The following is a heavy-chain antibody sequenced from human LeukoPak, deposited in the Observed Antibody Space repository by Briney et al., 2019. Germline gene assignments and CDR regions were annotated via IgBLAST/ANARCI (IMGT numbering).Heavy chain of an antibody. CDR3: AIRGGIVGGYDGFDI. V-gene: IGHV1-2*02. J-gene: IGHJ3*02. D-gene: IGHD1-26*01. Sequence: GASVKVSCKASGYTFTGYYMHWVRQAPGQGLEWMGWINPNSGGTNYAQKFQGRVTMTRDTSISTAYMELSRLRSDDTAVFYCAIRGGIVGGYDGFDIWGQGTMVTVSS. CDR1: GYTFTGYY. CDR2: INPNSGGT.